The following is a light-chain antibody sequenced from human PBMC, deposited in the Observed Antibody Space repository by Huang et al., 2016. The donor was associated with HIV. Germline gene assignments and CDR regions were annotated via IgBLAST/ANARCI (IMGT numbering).Light chain of an antibody. CDR1: QVIGNS. J-gene: IGKJ1*01. CDR2: VAS. V-gene: IGKV1-27*01. Sequence: DIQMTQSPSSLSAFVGDTVTIPCRASQVIGNSLAWYQQKPGRTPKLLIYVASTLQSGVPSRFSGSGSGTDFTLTISNLQTEDVATYYCQKYDSAPRTFGQGTRV. CDR3: QKYDSAPRT.